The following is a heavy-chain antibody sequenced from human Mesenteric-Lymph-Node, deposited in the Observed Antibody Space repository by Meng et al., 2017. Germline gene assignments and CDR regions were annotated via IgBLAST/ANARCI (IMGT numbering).Heavy chain of an antibody. J-gene: IGHJ4*02. CDR2: IHHSGSA. CDR1: GGSMSSGNYY. V-gene: IGHV4-30-4*01. D-gene: IGHD3-10*01. Sequence: QLQESGTGLVEPSQTLSLTCTVSGGSMSSGNYYWSWIRQPPGKGLEWIGYIHHSGSAYYNPSLKSRVSISVDTSKSQFSLKLDSVTAADTAVYYCARGEVDARLRHWGQGTLVTVFS. CDR3: ARGEVDARLRH.